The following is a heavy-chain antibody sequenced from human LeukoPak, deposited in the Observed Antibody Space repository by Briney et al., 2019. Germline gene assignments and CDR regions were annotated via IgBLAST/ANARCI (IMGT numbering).Heavy chain of an antibody. V-gene: IGHV4-39*01. D-gene: IGHD6-13*01. CDR2: IYYSGST. Sequence: PSETLSLTCTVSGGSISSSNYYWGWIRQPPGKGLEWIGCIYYSGSTYCNPSLKSRVTISVDTSKNQFSLKLSTVTAADTAVYYCARKGAAARQAIDYWGQGALVTVSS. CDR1: GGSISSSNYY. CDR3: ARKGAAARQAIDY. J-gene: IGHJ4*02.